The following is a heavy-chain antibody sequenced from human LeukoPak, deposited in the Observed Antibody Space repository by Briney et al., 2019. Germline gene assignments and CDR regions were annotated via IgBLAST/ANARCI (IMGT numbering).Heavy chain of an antibody. CDR2: IKEDGSDK. CDR3: AREGYCSGGSCYSNWFDP. V-gene: IGHV3-7*01. Sequence: PGGSPRLSCTASGFTFSNYWMNWVRQAPGKGLQWVGNIKEDGSDKYYVDSVKGRFTISRDNAKNTLYLQMNSLRAEDTAVYYCAREGYCSGGSCYSNWFDPWGQGTLVTVSS. D-gene: IGHD2-15*01. CDR1: GFTFSNYW. J-gene: IGHJ5*02.